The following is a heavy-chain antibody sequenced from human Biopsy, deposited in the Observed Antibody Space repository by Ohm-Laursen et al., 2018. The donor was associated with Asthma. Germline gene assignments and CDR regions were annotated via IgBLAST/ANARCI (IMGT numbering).Heavy chain of an antibody. V-gene: IGHV1-2*06. CDR2: ITPKSGGT. D-gene: IGHD3-9*01. J-gene: IGHJ3*02. Sequence: GASVKVSCKVSGYSFTDYHLHWVRQAPGQGLEWMGRITPKSGGTTYAQKFQGRVTMTRDRSISTAYMELNRLRSDDTAVYYCARTYYDFLTGQVNDAFAMWGQGTMVTVSS. CDR1: GYSFTDYH. CDR3: ARTYYDFLTGQVNDAFAM.